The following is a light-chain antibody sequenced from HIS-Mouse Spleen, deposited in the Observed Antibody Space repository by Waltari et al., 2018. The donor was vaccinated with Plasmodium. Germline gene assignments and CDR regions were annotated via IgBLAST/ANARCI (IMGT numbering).Light chain of an antibody. V-gene: IGLV3-10*01. Sequence: SYELTQPPSVSVSPGQTARITCSGDASTKQYAYWYQQKSGQAPVLVIYEDSKRPSGIPERFSGSSSGTMATLTISGAQVEDEADYYCYSTDSSGNHRVFGGGTKLTVL. CDR1: ASTKQY. J-gene: IGLJ3*02. CDR2: EDS. CDR3: YSTDSSGNHRV.